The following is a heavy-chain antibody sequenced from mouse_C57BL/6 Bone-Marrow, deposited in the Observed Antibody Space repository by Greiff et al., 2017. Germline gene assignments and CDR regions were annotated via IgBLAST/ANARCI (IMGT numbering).Heavy chain of an antibody. CDR1: GFNIKNTY. CDR2: IDPANGNT. V-gene: IGHV14-3*01. CDR3: ASPNYDGSSQFAY. J-gene: IGHJ3*01. Sequence: EVQLVESVAELVRPGASVKLSCTASGFNIKNTYMHWVKQRPEQGLEWIGRIDPANGNTKYAPKFQGKATITADTSSKTAYLQLSSLTSEDPAIYYCASPNYDGSSQFAYGGQGTRVTVSA. D-gene: IGHD1-1*01.